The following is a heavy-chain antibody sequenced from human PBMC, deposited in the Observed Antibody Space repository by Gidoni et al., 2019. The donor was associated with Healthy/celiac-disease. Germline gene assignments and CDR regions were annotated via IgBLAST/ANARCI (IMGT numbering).Heavy chain of an antibody. D-gene: IGHD6-19*01. CDR1: VGSNSSYY. Sequence: QVQLQESCPGLVKPSETLSLTCTVSVGSNSSYYWSWIRQPPGKGLEWIGYIYYSGSTNYNPSVRSRVTISVDTSKDQFSLRLSSVTAADTAVYYCARGEQWSRGDWFDPWGQGTLVTVSS. CDR3: ARGEQWSRGDWFDP. V-gene: IGHV4-59*01. CDR2: IYYSGST. J-gene: IGHJ5*02.